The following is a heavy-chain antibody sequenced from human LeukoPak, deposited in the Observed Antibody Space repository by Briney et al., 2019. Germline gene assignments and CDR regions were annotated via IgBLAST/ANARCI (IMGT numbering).Heavy chain of an antibody. CDR1: GFTFRSFS. CDR2: ISSTSSAI. J-gene: IGHJ4*02. Sequence: GGSLRLSCAASGFTFRSFSMNWARQAPGKGLEWLSYISSTSSAIYYADSLKGRFTISRDNAKNSLYLQMNSLRAEDTAVYYCARVIGSYGDSAYWGQGTLVTVSS. D-gene: IGHD1-26*01. V-gene: IGHV3-48*04. CDR3: ARVIGSYGDSAY.